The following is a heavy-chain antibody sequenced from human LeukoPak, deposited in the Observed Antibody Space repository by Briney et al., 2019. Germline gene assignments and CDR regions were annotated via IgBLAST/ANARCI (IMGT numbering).Heavy chain of an antibody. CDR1: GFXFSFYW. J-gene: IGHJ4*02. CDR2: IKQDGSEK. CDR3: AREIFLDN. Sequence: GGSLRLSCAASGFXFSFYWMTWVRQAPGKGQEWVANIKQDGSEKYYVDSVKGRFTISRDNAKKSLYLQMNSLSAEDTAMYYCAREIFLDNWGQGTLVTVSS. D-gene: IGHD3-3*01. V-gene: IGHV3-7*05.